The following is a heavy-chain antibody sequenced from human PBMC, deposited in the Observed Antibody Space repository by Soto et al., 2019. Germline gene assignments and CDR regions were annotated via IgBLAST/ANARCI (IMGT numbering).Heavy chain of an antibody. D-gene: IGHD7-27*01. CDR2: IIPVVGTP. J-gene: IGHJ4*02. CDR1: GGTFSTSA. CDR3: ATQLTGDLDF. Sequence: QVQLVQSGAEVRKPGSSVKVSCVASGGTFSTSAMNWVRQAPGQGLEWVGGIIPVVGTPTYAQSLQGRVTIPVDVSTTTAYMELTRLRPEDTAVYYCATQLTGDLDFWGQGSLVIVSS. V-gene: IGHV1-69*13.